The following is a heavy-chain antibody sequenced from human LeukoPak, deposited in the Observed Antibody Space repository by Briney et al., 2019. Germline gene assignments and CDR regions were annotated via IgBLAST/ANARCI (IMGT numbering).Heavy chain of an antibody. Sequence: SETLSLTCPLSGYSISGTTFYWGWIRQPPGKGLEWIASIYHPGSTYYNPSLESRVTISVDTSKNQFSLKLSSVTAADTAVYYCARQHRSWRYYFDYWGQGTLVTVSS. D-gene: IGHD6-13*01. J-gene: IGHJ4*02. CDR2: IYHPGST. V-gene: IGHV4-39*01. CDR1: GYSISGTTFY. CDR3: ARQHRSWRYYFDY.